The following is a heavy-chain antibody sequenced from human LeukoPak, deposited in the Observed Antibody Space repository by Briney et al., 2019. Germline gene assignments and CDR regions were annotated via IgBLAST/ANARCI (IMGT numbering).Heavy chain of an antibody. V-gene: IGHV3-21*01. J-gene: IGHJ4*02. CDR2: ISSSSSYI. D-gene: IGHD6-19*01. Sequence: AGGPLRLSCAASGFTFSSYSMNWVRQAPGKGLEWDSSISSSSSYIYYAGSVKGRFTISRDNAKNSLYLQMNSLRAEDTAVYYCARDVAGNIDYWGQGTLVTVSS. CDR1: GFTFSSYS. CDR3: ARDVAGNIDY.